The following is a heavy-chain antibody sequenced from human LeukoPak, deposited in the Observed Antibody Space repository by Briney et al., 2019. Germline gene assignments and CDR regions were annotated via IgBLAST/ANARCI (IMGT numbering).Heavy chain of an antibody. CDR1: GGSISSGDYY. Sequence: PSQTLSLTCTVSGGSISSGDYYWSWIRQPPGKGLEWIGYIYYSGSTYYNPSLKSRVTISVDTSKNQFSLKLSSVAAADTAVYYCARVLSYDYVWGSYPQASSGWFDPWGQGTLVTVSS. V-gene: IGHV4-30-4*01. CDR2: IYYSGST. J-gene: IGHJ5*02. CDR3: ARVLSYDYVWGSYPQASSGWFDP. D-gene: IGHD3-16*02.